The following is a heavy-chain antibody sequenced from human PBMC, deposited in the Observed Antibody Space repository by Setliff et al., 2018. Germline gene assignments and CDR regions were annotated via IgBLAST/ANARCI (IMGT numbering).Heavy chain of an antibody. CDR3: ATRTTATTIGWFDP. CDR2: IIPILGIV. Sequence: SVKVSCKASGGTFSSYAISGVRQAPGQGLEWMGGIIPILGIVDYAQKLQGRVTITADKSTSTAYMELSSLRSEDTAVYHCATRTTATTIGWFDPWGQGTLVTVSS. V-gene: IGHV1-69*10. J-gene: IGHJ5*02. D-gene: IGHD4-4*01. CDR1: GGTFSSYA.